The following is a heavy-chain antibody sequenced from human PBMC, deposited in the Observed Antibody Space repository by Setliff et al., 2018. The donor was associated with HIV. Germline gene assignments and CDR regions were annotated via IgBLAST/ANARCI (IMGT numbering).Heavy chain of an antibody. CDR2: FSYRGGT. D-gene: IGHD3-3*01. V-gene: IGHV4-59*08. J-gene: IGHJ4*02. CDR3: ARHISPDMDNFWSGYRGYFDY. Sequence: SETLSLTCAVSGVSVTSHFWSWIRQPPGKGLEWIGYFSYRGGTNSNPSLKSRVTISVDTSKNDVSLKLSSVTAADTAVYWCARHISPDMDNFWSGYRGYFDYWGQGTLVTVSS. CDR1: GVSVTSHF.